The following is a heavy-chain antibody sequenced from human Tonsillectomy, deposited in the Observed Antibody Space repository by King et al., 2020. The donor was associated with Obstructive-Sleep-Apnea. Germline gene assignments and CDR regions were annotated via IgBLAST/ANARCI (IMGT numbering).Heavy chain of an antibody. CDR1: GGSISSSDHY. V-gene: IGHV4-39*01. CDR3: VTHFSGGYHLDH. CDR2: IYYTGST. Sequence: QLQESGPGLLKPSETLSLTCVVSGGSISSSDHYWGWIRQPPGKGLEWIGAIYYTGSTYYNPSLESRVTISADTSKNQFSLNMRSVTAADTAVFYCVTHFSGGYHLDHWGQGTLVTVSS. D-gene: IGHD3-22*01. J-gene: IGHJ4*02.